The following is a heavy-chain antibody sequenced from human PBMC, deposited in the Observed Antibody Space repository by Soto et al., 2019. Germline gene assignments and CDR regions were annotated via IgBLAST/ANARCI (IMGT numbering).Heavy chain of an antibody. D-gene: IGHD3-10*01. CDR1: GFAFSSYW. CDR3: ASDLSGRADV. J-gene: IGHJ6*02. V-gene: IGHV3-74*01. Sequence: LRLSCAASGFAFSSYWMHWVRQAPGKGLVWVSRMNEDGGTTDYADSVKGRFTISRDNAKNTLYLQMNSLRVEDTAVYYCASDLSGRADVWGQGTTVTVSS. CDR2: MNEDGGTT.